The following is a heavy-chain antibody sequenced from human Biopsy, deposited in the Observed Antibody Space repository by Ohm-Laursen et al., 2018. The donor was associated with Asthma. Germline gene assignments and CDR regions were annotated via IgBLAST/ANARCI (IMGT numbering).Heavy chain of an antibody. Sequence: SLRLSCTASGFTFSSFGMHWVRQAPGKGLEWVACISYDGSNKYYADSVKGRSTISRDNSKNTLYLQMNSLRAEGTAVYYCSREEPTSGWYQGSILRWGQGTQVTVSS. D-gene: IGHD6-19*01. V-gene: IGHV3-30*03. CDR1: GFTFSSFG. J-gene: IGHJ4*02. CDR2: ISYDGSNK. CDR3: SREEPTSGWYQGSILR.